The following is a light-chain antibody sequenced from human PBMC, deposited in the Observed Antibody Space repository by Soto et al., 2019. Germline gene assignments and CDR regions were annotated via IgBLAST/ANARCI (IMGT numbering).Light chain of an antibody. J-gene: IGKJ3*01. V-gene: IGKV1-5*01. CDR1: QRISSW. CDR3: QQYNSYSIT. Sequence: DIQMTQSPSTLSASVGDRVTITCRASQRISSWLAWYQQKPGKAPKLLIYDASSLESGVPSRFSGSVSGTEFTLTISILQPDDFATYYCQQYNSYSITFGPGTKVDIK. CDR2: DAS.